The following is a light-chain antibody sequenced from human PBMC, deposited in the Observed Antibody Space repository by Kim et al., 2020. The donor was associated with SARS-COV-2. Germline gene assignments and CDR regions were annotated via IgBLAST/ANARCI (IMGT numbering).Light chain of an antibody. CDR2: GRN. Sequence: AVGQTVRITCQGDSLRSYYASWYQQKPGQAPVLVIYGRNNRPSGIPDRFSGSSSGSTASLTITGAQAEDEADYYCNSRDSTGNHWVFGGGTKLTVL. J-gene: IGLJ3*02. V-gene: IGLV3-19*01. CDR3: NSRDSTGNHWV. CDR1: SLRSYY.